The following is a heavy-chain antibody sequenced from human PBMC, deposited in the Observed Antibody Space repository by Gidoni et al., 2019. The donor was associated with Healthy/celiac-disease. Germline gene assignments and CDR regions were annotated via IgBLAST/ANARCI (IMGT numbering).Heavy chain of an antibody. CDR2: GSGVST. V-gene: IGHV3-23*01. J-gene: IGHJ6*02. D-gene: IGHD3-10*01. Sequence: GSGVSTYYADSVKGRFTISRDNSKNTLYLQMNSLRAEDTAVYYCAKMVRRYYGSGSYFYYYGMDVWGQGTTVTVSS. CDR3: AKMVRRYYGSGSYFYYYGMDV.